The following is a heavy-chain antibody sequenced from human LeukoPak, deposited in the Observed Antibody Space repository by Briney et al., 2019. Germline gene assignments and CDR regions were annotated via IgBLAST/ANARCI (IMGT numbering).Heavy chain of an antibody. J-gene: IGHJ4*02. Sequence: SETLSLTCTVSGYSISNGYYWGWIRQPPGKGLEWIGSVYHSGSTYYNPSLKSRVTISVDTSKNQFSLKLTSVTAADTAVYYCAGGRGSYYYYFDYWGQGTLVTVSS. V-gene: IGHV4-38-2*02. CDR3: AGGRGSYYYYFDY. CDR1: GYSISNGYY. D-gene: IGHD1-26*01. CDR2: VYHSGST.